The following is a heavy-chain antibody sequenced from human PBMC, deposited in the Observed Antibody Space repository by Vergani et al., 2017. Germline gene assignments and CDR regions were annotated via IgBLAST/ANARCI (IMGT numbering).Heavy chain of an antibody. D-gene: IGHD3-22*01. CDR2: ISGSGGST. V-gene: IGHV3-23*01. CDR1: GFTFSSYA. CDR3: AKLTYYYDSSGRDY. J-gene: IGHJ4*02. Sequence: EVQLLESGGGLVQPGGSLRLSCAASGFTFSSYAMSWVRQAPGKGLEWVSAISGSGGSTYYADSVKGRLTISRDNSKNTLYLQMNSLRAEDTAVYYCAKLTYYYDSSGRDYWGQGTLVTVSS.